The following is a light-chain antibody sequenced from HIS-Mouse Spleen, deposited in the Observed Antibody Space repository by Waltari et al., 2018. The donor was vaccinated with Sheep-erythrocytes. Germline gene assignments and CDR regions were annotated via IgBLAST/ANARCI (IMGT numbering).Light chain of an antibody. CDR2: LGS. J-gene: IGKJ2*01. CDR1: QSLLHSNGYNY. Sequence: DIVMTQSPLSLPVTPGEPASISCRSSQSLLHSNGYNYLDWYLQKPGQSPQLLIYLGSNRASGVPDRFSGSGSGTDFTLKISRVEAEDVGVYYCMQALQTPVGYTFGQATKLEIK. CDR3: MQALQTPVGYT. V-gene: IGKV2-28*01.